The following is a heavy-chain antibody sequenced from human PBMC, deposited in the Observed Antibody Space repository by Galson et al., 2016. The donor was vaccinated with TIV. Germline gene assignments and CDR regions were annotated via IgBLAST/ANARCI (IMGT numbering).Heavy chain of an antibody. V-gene: IGHV3-74*01. CDR1: GLSVNNDW. CDR3: VRDRLGWH. CDR2: IDTDGTTT. D-gene: IGHD3-16*01. J-gene: IGHJ1*01. Sequence: SLRLSCAASGLSVNNDWMHWVRQGPEKGLMWVARIDTDGTTTYYADSVKGRFSISRDNAKNTVYLQMNNLIADDTAVYYCVRDRLGWHWGQGTLVTVSS.